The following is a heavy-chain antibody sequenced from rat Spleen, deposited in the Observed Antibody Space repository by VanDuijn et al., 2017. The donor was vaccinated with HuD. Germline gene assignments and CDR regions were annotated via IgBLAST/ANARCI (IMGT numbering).Heavy chain of an antibody. CDR2: ITNTGGST. Sequence: EVQLVESGGGLVQPGRSLKLSCAASGFTFNNYWMSWIRQAPGKGLEWVASITNTGGSTYYRDSVKGRFTVSRDNVKSILYLQMDSLRSEDTATYYCARHPLRHYFDYWGQGVMVTVSS. CDR1: GFTFNNYW. V-gene: IGHV5-31*01. J-gene: IGHJ2*01. CDR3: ARHPLRHYFDY. D-gene: IGHD3-8*01.